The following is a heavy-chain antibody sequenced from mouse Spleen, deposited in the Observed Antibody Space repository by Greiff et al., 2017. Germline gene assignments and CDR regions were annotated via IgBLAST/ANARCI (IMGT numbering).Heavy chain of an antibody. V-gene: IGHV1-20*02. CDR2: INPYNGDT. CDR3: AREGYGY. J-gene: IGHJ2*01. Sequence: EVQRVESGPELVKPGASVKISCKASGYSFTGYFMNWVMQSHGKSLEWIGRINPYNGDTFYNQKFKGKATLTVDKSSSAAHMELRSLASEDSAVYYCAREGYGYWGQGTTLTVSS. D-gene: IGHD3-2*02. CDR1: GYSFTGYF.